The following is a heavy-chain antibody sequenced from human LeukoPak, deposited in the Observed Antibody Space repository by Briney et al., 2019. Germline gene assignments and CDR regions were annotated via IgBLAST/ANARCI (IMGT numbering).Heavy chain of an antibody. V-gene: IGHV1-46*01. CDR1: GYTFTSYY. Sequence: ASVKVSCKASGYTFTSYYMHWVRQAPGQGLEWMGIINPSGGSTSYAQKFQGRVTITADKSTSTAYMELSSLRSEDTAVYYCAIIGLEMATIGRWYFDLWGRGTLVTVSS. D-gene: IGHD5-24*01. CDR2: INPSGGST. CDR3: AIIGLEMATIGRWYFDL. J-gene: IGHJ2*01.